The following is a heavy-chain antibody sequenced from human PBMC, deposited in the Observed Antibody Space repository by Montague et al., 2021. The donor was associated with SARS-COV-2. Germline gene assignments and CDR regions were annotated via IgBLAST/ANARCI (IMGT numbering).Heavy chain of an antibody. Sequence: SETLSLTCTVSGGSISSYCWSWIRQPPGKGLEWIGYIYYSGSTNYNPSLKSRVTISVDTSKNQFSLKLSSVTAADTAVHYCARVFPRWLQFDPYFDYWGQGTLVTVSS. D-gene: IGHD5-24*01. CDR2: IYYSGST. J-gene: IGHJ4*02. CDR1: GGSISSYC. V-gene: IGHV4-59*01. CDR3: ARVFPRWLQFDPYFDY.